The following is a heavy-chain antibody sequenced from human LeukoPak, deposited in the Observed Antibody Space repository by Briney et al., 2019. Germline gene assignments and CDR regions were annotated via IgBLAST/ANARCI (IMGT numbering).Heavy chain of an antibody. CDR2: IYYSGST. CDR1: GGSISSSSYY. D-gene: IGHD2-15*01. V-gene: IGHV4-39*07. Sequence: SETLSLTCTVSGGSISSSSYYWGWIRQPPGKGLEWIGSIYYSGSTYYNPSLKSRVTISVDTSKNQFSLKLSSVTAADTAVYYCARGMAESGYCSGGSCYTPDYWGQGTLDTVSS. J-gene: IGHJ4*02. CDR3: ARGMAESGYCSGGSCYTPDY.